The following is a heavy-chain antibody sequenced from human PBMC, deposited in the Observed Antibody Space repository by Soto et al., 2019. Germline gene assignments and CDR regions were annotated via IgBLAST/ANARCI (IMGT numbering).Heavy chain of an antibody. V-gene: IGHV4-4*02. CDR1: SGSISSSNW. D-gene: IGHD4-4*01. J-gene: IGHJ3*02. CDR2: IYHSGST. Sequence: QVQLQESGPGLVKPSGTLSPTCAVSSGSISSSNWWSWVRQPPGKGLEWIGEIYHSGSTNYNPSLKSRVTISVDKSKNQFPLKLSSVTAADTAVYYCARDRITVTDDAFDIWGQGTMVTVSS. CDR3: ARDRITVTDDAFDI.